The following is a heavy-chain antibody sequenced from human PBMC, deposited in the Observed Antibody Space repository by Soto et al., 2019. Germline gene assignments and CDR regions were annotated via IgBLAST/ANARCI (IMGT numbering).Heavy chain of an antibody. CDR2: SSGSGGST. Sequence: EVQLLESGGGLVQPGGSLRLSCAASGFTFSSYAMSWVRQAPGKGLEWVSASSGSGGSTYYADSVKGRFTISRDNSKNTLYLQMNSLRAEDTAVDYCARTSGDYDYYYYYIDVWGKGTTVTVSS. J-gene: IGHJ6*03. CDR1: GFTFSSYA. D-gene: IGHD4-17*01. V-gene: IGHV3-23*01. CDR3: ARTSGDYDYYYYYIDV.